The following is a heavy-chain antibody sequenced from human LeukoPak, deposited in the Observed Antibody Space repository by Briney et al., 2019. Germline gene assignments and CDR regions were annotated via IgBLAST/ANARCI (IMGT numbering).Heavy chain of an antibody. V-gene: IGHV3-11*04. CDR3: ARSLIVASEDY. J-gene: IGHJ4*02. CDR1: GFRFDSFY. CDR2: ISASGAVP. D-gene: IGHD3-22*01. Sequence: GSLRLSCAASGFRFDSFYMGWIRQVPGKGLDYIALISASGAVPYYAESVKGRFTISRDNAKNSVSLQMNSPSADDTAVYYCARSLIVASEDYWGQGTLVTVSS.